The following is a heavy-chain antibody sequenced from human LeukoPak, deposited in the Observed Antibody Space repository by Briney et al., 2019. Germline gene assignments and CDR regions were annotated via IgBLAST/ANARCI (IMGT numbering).Heavy chain of an antibody. Sequence: GASLRLSCAASGFTFSSYSMNWVRQAPGKGLEWVSSISSSSSYIYYADSVKGRFTISRDNAKNSLYLQMNSLRAEDTAVYYCARDHSGGLDYWGQGTLVTVSS. V-gene: IGHV3-21*01. D-gene: IGHD2-8*02. J-gene: IGHJ4*02. CDR2: ISSSSSYI. CDR3: ARDHSGGLDY. CDR1: GFTFSSYS.